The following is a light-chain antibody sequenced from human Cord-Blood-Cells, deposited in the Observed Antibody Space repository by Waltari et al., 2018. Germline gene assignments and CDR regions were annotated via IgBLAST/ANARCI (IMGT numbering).Light chain of an antibody. CDR2: DVS. J-gene: IGLJ3*02. CDR3: SSYTSSSTGV. CDR1: RSNCAAYNY. Sequence: QSALTHPASVSCSPGPPITLTCTGIRSNCAAYNYVFWYQQHPGKAPKLMIYDVSNRPSGVSNRFSGSKSGNTASLTISGLQAEDEADYYCSSYTSSSTGVFGGGTKLTVL. V-gene: IGLV2-14*01.